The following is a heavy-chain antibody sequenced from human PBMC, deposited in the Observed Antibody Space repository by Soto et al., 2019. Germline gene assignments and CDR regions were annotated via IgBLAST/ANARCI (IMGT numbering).Heavy chain of an antibody. CDR1: GDSMSSTTYY. CDR3: AKHGASSGSVFDC. CDR2: IYYSGST. V-gene: IGHV4-39*01. J-gene: IGHJ4*02. D-gene: IGHD6-19*01. Sequence: QLQLQESGPGLVKPSETLSLTCTVPGDSMSSTTYYWGWIRQPPGKGLEWIGSIYYSGSTYYSPSLKSRVTISVDTSKNQFSLKLNSVTAADTAVYYCAKHGASSGSVFDCWGQGTLVTVSS.